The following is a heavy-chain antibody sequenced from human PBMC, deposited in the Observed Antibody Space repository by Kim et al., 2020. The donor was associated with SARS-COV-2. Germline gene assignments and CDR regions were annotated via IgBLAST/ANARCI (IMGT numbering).Heavy chain of an antibody. CDR1: GGSISSSNW. Sequence: SETRSLTCAVSGGSISSSNWWSWVRQPPGKGLEWIGEIYHSGSTNYNPSLKSRVTISVDKSKNQFSLKLSSVTAADTAVYYCARGRYCFSTSCNEFDIWGQGTMVTVSS. V-gene: IGHV4-4*02. CDR2: IYHSGST. D-gene: IGHD2-2*01. CDR3: ARGRYCFSTSCNEFDI. J-gene: IGHJ3*02.